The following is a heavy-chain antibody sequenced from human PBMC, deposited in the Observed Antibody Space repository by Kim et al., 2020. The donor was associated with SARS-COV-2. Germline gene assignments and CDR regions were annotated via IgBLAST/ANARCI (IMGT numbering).Heavy chain of an antibody. Sequence: TNYNPPLKSRVTTSVDTSKNQFSLKLSAVTAADTAVYYCARGGSYRSFDYWGQGTLVTVSS. CDR2: T. V-gene: IGHV4-34*01. J-gene: IGHJ4*02. CDR3: ARGGSYRSFDY. D-gene: IGHD3-16*02.